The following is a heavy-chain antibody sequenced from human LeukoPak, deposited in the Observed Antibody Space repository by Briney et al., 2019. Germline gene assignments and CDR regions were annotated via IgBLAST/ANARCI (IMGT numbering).Heavy chain of an antibody. Sequence: ASVKVSCKASGYTFTGYYMHWVRQAPGQGLEWMGWINPNSGGTNYAQKFQGRVTMTRDTSISTAYMELSRLRSDDTAVYYCARVPQGSSGYYSDWGQGTLVTVSS. CDR1: GYTFTGYY. D-gene: IGHD3-22*01. V-gene: IGHV1-2*02. J-gene: IGHJ4*02. CDR2: INPNSGGT. CDR3: ARVPQGSSGYYSD.